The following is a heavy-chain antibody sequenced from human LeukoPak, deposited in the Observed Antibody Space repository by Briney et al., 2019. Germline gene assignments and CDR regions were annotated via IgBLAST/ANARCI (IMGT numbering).Heavy chain of an antibody. Sequence: GGSLRLSCAASGVTFRGDWMYSGRQGPGKRLVWVSRITSDGSTTTYADSVKGRFTISRDNAKDTLYLQMNSLRAEDTAVYYCARYSSGWSFDYWGQGTLVPVSS. CDR2: ITSDGSTT. CDR3: ARYSSGWSFDY. J-gene: IGHJ4*02. CDR1: GVTFRGDW. D-gene: IGHD6-19*01. V-gene: IGHV3-74*01.